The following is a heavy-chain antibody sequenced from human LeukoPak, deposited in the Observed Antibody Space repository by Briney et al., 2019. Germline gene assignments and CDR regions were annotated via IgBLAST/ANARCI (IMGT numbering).Heavy chain of an antibody. Sequence: GGSLRLSCIASGFTFSDYSFHWVRQAPGKGLEWVSAISGSGDSTYYADSVKGRFTISRDNSKNTLYLQMNSLRAEDTAVYYCAKAGAVVVVAAKYFDYWGQGTLVTVSS. CDR3: AKAGAVVVVAAKYFDY. D-gene: IGHD2-15*01. CDR2: ISGSGDST. CDR1: GFTFSDYS. V-gene: IGHV3-23*01. J-gene: IGHJ4*02.